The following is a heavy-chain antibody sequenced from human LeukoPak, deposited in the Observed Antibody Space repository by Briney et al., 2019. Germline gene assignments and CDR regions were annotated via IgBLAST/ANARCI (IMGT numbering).Heavy chain of an antibody. CDR3: AREKRDGYNYFDY. Sequence: SETLSLTCTVSGGSFSSGSYYWSWIRQPAGKGLEWIGRIYTSGSTNYNPSLKSRVTISVDTSKNQFSLKLSSVTAADTAVYYCAREKRDGYNYFDYWGQGTLVTVSS. CDR1: GGSFSSGSYY. V-gene: IGHV4-61*02. D-gene: IGHD5-24*01. J-gene: IGHJ4*02. CDR2: IYTSGST.